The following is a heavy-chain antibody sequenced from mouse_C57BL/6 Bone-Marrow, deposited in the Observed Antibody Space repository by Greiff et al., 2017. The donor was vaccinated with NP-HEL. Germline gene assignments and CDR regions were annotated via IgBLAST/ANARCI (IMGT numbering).Heavy chain of an antibody. V-gene: IGHV1-15*01. J-gene: IGHJ2*01. D-gene: IGHD1-1*01. CDR1: GYTFTDYE. CDR2: IDPETGGT. CDR3: PYYYGSSYVSY. Sequence: VQLQQSGAELVRPGASVTLSCKASGYTFTDYEMHWVKQTPVHGLEWIGAIDPETGGTAYNQKFKGKAILTADKSSSTAYMELRSLTSEDSAVYYCPYYYGSSYVSYWGQGTTLTVSS.